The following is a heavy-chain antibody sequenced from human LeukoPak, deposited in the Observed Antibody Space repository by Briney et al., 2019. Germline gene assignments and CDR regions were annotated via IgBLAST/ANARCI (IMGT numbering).Heavy chain of an antibody. CDR2: ISGSGGST. CDR3: ARRGDGGRSFDY. D-gene: IGHD4-23*01. CDR1: GFTFSGYA. Sequence: GGSLRLSCAASGFTFSGYAMSWVRQAPGKGLEWVSAISGSGGSTYYADSVKGRFTISRDNSKNTLFLQMNSLRAEDTAVYYCARRGDGGRSFDYWGQGTLVTVSS. J-gene: IGHJ4*02. V-gene: IGHV3-23*01.